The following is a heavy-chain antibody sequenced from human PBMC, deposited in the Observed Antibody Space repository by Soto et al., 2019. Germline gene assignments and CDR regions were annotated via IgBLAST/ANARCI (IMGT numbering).Heavy chain of an antibody. CDR1: GYTLTELS. CDR2: FDPKDGET. J-gene: IGHJ6*03. D-gene: IGHD5-12*01. Sequence: GASVKVSCKVSGYTLTELSMHWVRQAPGKGLEWMGGFDPKDGETIYAQKFQGRVTMTEDTSTNTAYMELSRLRSDDRAVYYFARSTVGYSGYDSPDYYYMDVWGKGTTVTVSS. V-gene: IGHV1-24*01. CDR3: ARSTVGYSGYDSPDYYYMDV.